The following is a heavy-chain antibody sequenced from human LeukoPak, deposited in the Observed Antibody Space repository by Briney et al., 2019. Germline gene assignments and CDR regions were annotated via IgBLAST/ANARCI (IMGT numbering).Heavy chain of an antibody. CDR2: IYSSGST. Sequence: SETLSLTCSVSGGSIRGYYWSWIRQPPGKGLEWIGYIYSSGSTNYNPSLKSRVTMSVDTSKNQFSLKLSSVTAADTAVYYCARSRLDIVVVVAATPLFDYWGQGTLVTVSS. J-gene: IGHJ4*02. CDR3: ARSRLDIVVVVAATPLFDY. V-gene: IGHV4-59*12. D-gene: IGHD2-15*01. CDR1: GGSIRGYY.